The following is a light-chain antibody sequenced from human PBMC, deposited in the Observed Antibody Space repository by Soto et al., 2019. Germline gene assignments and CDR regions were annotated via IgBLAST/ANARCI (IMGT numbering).Light chain of an antibody. Sequence: EIVLTQSPGTLSLSPGERATLSCRASQSVSSSYLAWYQQKPGQAPRPLIYGASSRATGIPDRFSGSGSGTDFTLTISRLEPEDFAVYYCQHYRSSPLVTFGQGTRLEMK. CDR3: QHYRSSPLVT. J-gene: IGKJ5*01. CDR1: QSVSSSY. CDR2: GAS. V-gene: IGKV3-20*01.